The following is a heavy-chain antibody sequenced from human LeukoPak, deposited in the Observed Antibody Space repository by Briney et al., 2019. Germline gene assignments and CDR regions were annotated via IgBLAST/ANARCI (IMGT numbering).Heavy chain of an antibody. V-gene: IGHV4-34*01. CDR3: ARLVRVAAPRSEYFQH. CDR1: GGSFSGYY. D-gene: IGHD6-13*01. J-gene: IGHJ1*01. Sequence: SETLSLTCAVYGGSFSGYYWSWIRQPPGKGLEWIGEINHSGSTNYNPSLKSRVTISVDTSKNQFSLKLSSVTAADTAVYYCARLVRVAAPRSEYFQHWGQGTLVTVSS. CDR2: INHSGST.